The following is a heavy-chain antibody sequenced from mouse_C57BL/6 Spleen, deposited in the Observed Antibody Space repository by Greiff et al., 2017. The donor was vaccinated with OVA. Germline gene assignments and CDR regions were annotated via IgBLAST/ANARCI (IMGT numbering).Heavy chain of an antibody. CDR1: GYTFTSYW. J-gene: IGHJ1*03. D-gene: IGHD2-5*01. CDR3: ARTDSNGYFDV. V-gene: IGHV1-64*01. CDR2: IHPNSGST. Sequence: QVQLQQPGAELVKPGASVKLSCKASGYTFTSYWMHWVKQRPGQGLEWIGMIHPNSGSTNYNEKFKSKATLTVDKSSSTAYMQLSSLTSEDSAVYYCARTDSNGYFDVWGTGTTVTVSS.